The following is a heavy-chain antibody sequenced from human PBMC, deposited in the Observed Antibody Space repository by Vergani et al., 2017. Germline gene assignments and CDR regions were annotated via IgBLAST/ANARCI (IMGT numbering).Heavy chain of an antibody. D-gene: IGHD2-8*01. V-gene: IGHV3-21*06. CDR2: IGSSGPYI. J-gene: IGHJ6*02. CDR1: GFTFSDFS. CDR3: ARDCTSGGCPDNYGMDV. Sequence: LESGGGLVKPGGSLRLSCAASGFTFSDFSMSWVRQAPGKGLEWVAFIGSSGPYINYADSVKGRFIISRDNTNNSLFLQLRSLRAEDAAVYYCARDCTSGGCPDNYGMDVWGQGATVTVPS.